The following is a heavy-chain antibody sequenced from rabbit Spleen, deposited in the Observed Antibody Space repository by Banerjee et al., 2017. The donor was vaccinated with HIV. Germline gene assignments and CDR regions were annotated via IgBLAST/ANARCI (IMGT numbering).Heavy chain of an antibody. J-gene: IGHJ4*01. CDR3: ARDLVGVIGWNFYL. Sequence: QEQLEESGGGLVQTEGSMTLTCTASGFSFTFSFSDNYWICWVRQAPGKGLEWIACIGVGSGGSTYYASWAKGRFSISSTSSTTVTLQMTSLTAADRATYFCARDLVGVIGWNFYLWVPGTLVTVS. CDR2: IGVGSGGST. V-gene: IGHV1S45*01. CDR1: GFSFTFSFSDNYW. D-gene: IGHD1-1*01.